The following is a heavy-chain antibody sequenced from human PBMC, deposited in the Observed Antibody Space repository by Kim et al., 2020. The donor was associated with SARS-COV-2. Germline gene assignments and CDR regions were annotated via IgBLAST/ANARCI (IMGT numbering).Heavy chain of an antibody. J-gene: IGHJ4*02. D-gene: IGHD4-17*01. CDR2: ST. CDR3: AKFFGDLIDY. V-gene: IGHV3-23*01. Sequence: STYYADSVKGRFTISRDNSKNTLYLQMNSLRAEDTAVYYCAKFFGDLIDYWGQGTLVTVSS.